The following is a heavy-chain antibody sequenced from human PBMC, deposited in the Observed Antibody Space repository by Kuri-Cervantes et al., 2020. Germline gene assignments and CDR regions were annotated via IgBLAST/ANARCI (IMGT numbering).Heavy chain of an antibody. CDR1: GGSLTGYF. Sequence: GSLRLSCTVYGGSLTGYFWNWIRQPPGRGLQWIGYLDNGGSTNYNPSLESRVTLSVDRSKNQFSLRLSSVTAADTAMYYCARSSLSTSGYFPQRYFDYWGQGTLGTVSS. CDR3: ARSSLSTSGYFPQRYFDY. V-gene: IGHV4-59*01. D-gene: IGHD3-22*01. J-gene: IGHJ4*02. CDR2: LDNGGST.